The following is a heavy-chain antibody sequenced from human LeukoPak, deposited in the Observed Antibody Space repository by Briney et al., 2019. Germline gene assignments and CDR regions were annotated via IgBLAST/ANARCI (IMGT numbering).Heavy chain of an antibody. J-gene: IGHJ3*02. Sequence: SVTLTLTCTVSGGSISSYYWSWIRQPPGKGLEWIGYIYYSGSTNYNPSLKSRVTISVDTSKNQFSLKLSSVTAADTAVYYCASTKGAFDIWGQGTMVTVSS. CDR3: ASTKGAFDI. CDR2: IYYSGST. D-gene: IGHD2-8*01. CDR1: GGSISSYY. V-gene: IGHV4-59*01.